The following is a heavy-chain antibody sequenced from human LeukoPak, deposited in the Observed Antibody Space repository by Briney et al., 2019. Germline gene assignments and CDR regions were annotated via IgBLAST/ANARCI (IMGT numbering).Heavy chain of an antibody. V-gene: IGHV3-48*04. D-gene: IGHD3-22*01. CDR3: ARDSLTMIVGRQKRGLDY. CDR1: GFTFSSYA. J-gene: IGHJ4*02. Sequence: GGSLRLSCAASGFTFSSYAMHWVRQAPGKGLEWVSYISSSGSTIYYADSVKGRFTISRDNAKNSLYLQMNSLRAEDTAVYYCARDSLTMIVGRQKRGLDYWGQGTLVTVSS. CDR2: ISSSGSTI.